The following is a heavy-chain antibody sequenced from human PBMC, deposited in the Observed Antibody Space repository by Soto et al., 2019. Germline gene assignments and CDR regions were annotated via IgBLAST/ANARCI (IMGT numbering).Heavy chain of an antibody. CDR1: GFAFYYDN. D-gene: IGHD4-4*01. CDR2: ISGSGIDI. CDR3: AGEGVTNYTDYYFDL. J-gene: IGHJ4*01. Sequence: PGGSLTLSCAASGFAFYYDNMNWVRQAPGRGLDWVSSISGSGIDIHFTDSVKGRFTISRDNATTSLYLQMDSLRPEDTAIYYYAGEGVTNYTDYYFDLWGHGALVTVSS. V-gene: IGHV3-21*01.